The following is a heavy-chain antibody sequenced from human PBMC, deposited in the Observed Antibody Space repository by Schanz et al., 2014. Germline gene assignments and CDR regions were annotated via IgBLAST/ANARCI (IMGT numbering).Heavy chain of an antibody. CDR1: GYTFSSNA. J-gene: IGHJ4*02. Sequence: EVQLVESGGGLVQPGGSLRLSCAASGYTFSSNAMSWVRQAPGKGLEWVSLISGRGDSTHYADSVKGRFTISRDNSRKTLSLQMNSLRAEDTALYFCAKEVRLVLRDWLPTPDFDYWGQGTLVTVSS. CDR2: ISGRGDST. D-gene: IGHD3-3*01. CDR3: AKEVRLVLRDWLPTPDFDY. V-gene: IGHV3-23*04.